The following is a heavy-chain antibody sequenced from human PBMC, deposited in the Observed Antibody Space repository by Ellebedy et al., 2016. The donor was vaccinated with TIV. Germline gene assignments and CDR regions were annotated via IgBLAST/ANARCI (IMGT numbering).Heavy chain of an antibody. V-gene: IGHV4-4*07. J-gene: IGHJ6*03. CDR1: GGSVSSHY. Sequence: GSLRLXCSVSGGSVSSHYWSWIRQPAGKGLEWIGHIYTSGSTNYNPSLKSRVTMSVDTSKNQFSLKLSSVTAADTAVYYCARDLATVTDTRDYYYYMDVWGKGTTVAVSS. D-gene: IGHD4-17*01. CDR2: IYTSGST. CDR3: ARDLATVTDTRDYYYYMDV.